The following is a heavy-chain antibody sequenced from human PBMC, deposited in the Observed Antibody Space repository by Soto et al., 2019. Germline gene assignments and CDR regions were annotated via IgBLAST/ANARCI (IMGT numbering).Heavy chain of an antibody. V-gene: IGHV1-69*13. CDR2: IIPIFGTA. CDR3: ARDLNSAAADFDY. Sequence: GASVKVSCKDSGGTFSSYAISWVRQAPGQGLEWMGGIIPIFGTANYAQKFQGRVTITADESTSTAYMELSSLRSEDTAVYYCARDLNSAAADFDYWGQGTLVTVSS. D-gene: IGHD6-13*01. J-gene: IGHJ4*02. CDR1: GGTFSSYA.